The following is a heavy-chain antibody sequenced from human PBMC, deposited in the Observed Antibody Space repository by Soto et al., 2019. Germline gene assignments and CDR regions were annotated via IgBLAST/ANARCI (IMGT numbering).Heavy chain of an antibody. CDR3: ARVSGSYYYGMEV. CDR2: IYHSGST. Sequence: QVQLQESGPGLVKPSGTLSLTCAVSGGSISSSNCWSWVRQPPGKGLEWIGEIYHSGSTNYNPSLQSLVTISVDKSKNQFSLKLSAVTAADTDVYYCARVSGSYYYGMEVWGQGTTVTVSS. V-gene: IGHV4-4*02. D-gene: IGHD1-26*01. CDR1: GGSISSSNC. J-gene: IGHJ6*02.